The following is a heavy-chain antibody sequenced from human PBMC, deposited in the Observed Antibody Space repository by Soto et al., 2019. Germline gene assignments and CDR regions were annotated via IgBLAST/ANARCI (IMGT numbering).Heavy chain of an antibody. V-gene: IGHV3-23*01. D-gene: IGHD2-15*01. J-gene: IGHJ4*02. CDR1: GFTFSSYA. Sequence: EVQLMESGGGLVQPGGSLRLSCAASGFTFSSYAMAWVRQAPGTGLELVSGIDGSGGDTSFADSVKGRFSISRDNSKKMLYLHMNSLRAEDTARYYCAKEMVAPAYVETSPFDFWGQGTLVTVSS. CDR3: AKEMVAPAYVETSPFDF. CDR2: IDGSGGDT.